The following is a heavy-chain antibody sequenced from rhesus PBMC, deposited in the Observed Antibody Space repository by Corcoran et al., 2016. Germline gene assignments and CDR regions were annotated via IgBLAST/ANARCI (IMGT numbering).Heavy chain of an antibody. CDR3: ASGGYYEDDYGYYLRGYFEF. D-gene: IGHD3-9*01. J-gene: IGHJ1*01. CDR1: GGSISGYYY. V-gene: IGHV4-73*01. CDR2: INGNSGST. Sequence: QVQLQQWGEGLVKPSETLSLTCAVYGGSISGYYYWSWIRQPQGKGLEWIGDINGNSGSTNNNPSLTSRVTISKDASKNQFSLKLSSVTAADSAVYYCASGGYYEDDYGYYLRGYFEFWGQGALVTVSS.